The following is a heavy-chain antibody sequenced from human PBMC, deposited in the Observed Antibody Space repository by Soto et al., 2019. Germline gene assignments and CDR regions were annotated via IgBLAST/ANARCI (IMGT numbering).Heavy chain of an antibody. CDR1: GFTVSSNY. V-gene: IGHV3-53*01. Sequence: GGSLRLSCAASGFTVSSNYMSWVRQAPGKGLEWVSVIYSGGSTYYADSVKGRFTISRDNSKNTLYLQMNSLRAEDTAVYYCARDRIIRYCSGGSCHKKYYYYYGMDVWGQGTTVTVSS. J-gene: IGHJ6*02. CDR2: IYSGGST. CDR3: ARDRIIRYCSGGSCHKKYYYYYGMDV. D-gene: IGHD2-15*01.